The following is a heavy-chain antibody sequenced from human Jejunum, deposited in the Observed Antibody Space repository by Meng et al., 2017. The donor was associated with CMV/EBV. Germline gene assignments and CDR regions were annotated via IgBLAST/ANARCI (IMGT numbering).Heavy chain of an antibody. Sequence: ASISSYYWSWVRQPPGKELEWIGYIHSSGSTNYHPSLKSRVSLSVETSKNQFSLRLSSVTAADTAVYYCAFSLSSDGNWKYYVDYWGQGALVTVSS. CDR1: ASISSYY. CDR2: IHSSGST. J-gene: IGHJ4*02. V-gene: IGHV4-59*01. CDR3: AFSLSSDGNWKYYVDY. D-gene: IGHD3-16*02.